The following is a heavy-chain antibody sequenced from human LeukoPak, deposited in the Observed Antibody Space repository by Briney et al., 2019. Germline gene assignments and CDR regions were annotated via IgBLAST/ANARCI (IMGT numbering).Heavy chain of an antibody. Sequence: GGSLRLSCAASGFTFNNYWMSWVRQAPGKGLEWVASIKQDESEKYYVDSVKGRFTISRDNAKNSLYLQMNNLRAEDTAVYYCARLRSSGPFDYWGQGTLVTVSS. CDR2: IKQDESEK. J-gene: IGHJ4*02. CDR3: ARLRSSGPFDY. D-gene: IGHD3-22*01. V-gene: IGHV3-7*01. CDR1: GFTFNNYW.